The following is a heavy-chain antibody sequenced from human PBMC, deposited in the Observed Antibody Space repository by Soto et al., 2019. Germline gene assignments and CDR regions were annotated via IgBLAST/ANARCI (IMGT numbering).Heavy chain of an antibody. V-gene: IGHV4-30-4*01. CDR1: GCSISSGDYY. CDR3: VSHSSSWYRGGDY. J-gene: IGHJ4*02. D-gene: IGHD6-13*01. CDR2: IYYSGST. Sequence: SETLSLTCTVSGCSISSGDYYWSWIRQPPGQGLESIGYIYYSGSTYYNPSLKSRVTISVDTSKIQFSLKLSSVTAADTAVYYCVSHSSSWYRGGDYWGQGTLVTVSS.